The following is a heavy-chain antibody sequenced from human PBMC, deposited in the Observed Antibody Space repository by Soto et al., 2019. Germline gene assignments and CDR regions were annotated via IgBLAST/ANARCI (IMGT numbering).Heavy chain of an antibody. CDR3: ARHSLELSKGPLYYYAMDV. V-gene: IGHV5-51*01. CDR1: GYKFSNYW. D-gene: IGHD1-7*01. J-gene: IGHJ6*02. Sequence: GESLKISCKASGYKFSNYWIGWVRQMPGTGLEWMGIIYPSDSDTRYSPSFQGQVTISADKSISTAYLHWSSLKASDTAIYYCARHSLELSKGPLYYYAMDVWGQGTTVTVSS. CDR2: IYPSDSDT.